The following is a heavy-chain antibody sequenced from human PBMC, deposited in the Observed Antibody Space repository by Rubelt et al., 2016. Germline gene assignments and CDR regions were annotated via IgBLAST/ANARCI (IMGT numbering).Heavy chain of an antibody. CDR1: GFSFSSCG. CDR3: TRVVRSRLGMGFDY. CDR2: IYYSGST. J-gene: IGHJ4*02. D-gene: IGHD7-27*01. Sequence: GVVQPGGSLRLSCAASGFSFSSCGMHWVRQAPGKGLEWIGSIYYSGSTYYNPSLKSRVTISVDTSKNQFSLKLSSVTAADTAVYYCTRVVRSRLGMGFDYWGQGTLVTVSS. V-gene: IGHV4-39*07.